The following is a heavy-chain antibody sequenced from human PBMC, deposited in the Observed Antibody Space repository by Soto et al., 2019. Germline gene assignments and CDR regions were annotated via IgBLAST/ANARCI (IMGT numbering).Heavy chain of an antibody. CDR1: GGSFSSDH. J-gene: IGHJ4*02. Sequence: LSLTCNVSGGSFSSDHWGWIRQPPGKGLEWIGKINNSGITNYNPSLKSRATISVDTSKNQFSLKLTSVTAADTAMYYCARLALGWQQLVLDYWGQGTLVTVSS. D-gene: IGHD6-13*01. CDR3: ARLALGWQQLVLDY. V-gene: IGHV4-59*01. CDR2: INNSGIT.